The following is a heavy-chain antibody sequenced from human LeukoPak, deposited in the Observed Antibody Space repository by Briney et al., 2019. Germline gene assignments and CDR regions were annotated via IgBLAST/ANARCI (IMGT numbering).Heavy chain of an antibody. CDR1: GGSISSSSYY. V-gene: IGHV4-39*01. CDR2: IYYSGST. CDR3: ARRLNYYDSSGYYYASTYYFDY. D-gene: IGHD3-22*01. Sequence: SETLSLTCTVSGGSISSSSYYWGWIRQPPGKGLEWIGSIYYSGSTYYNPSLKSRVTLSVDTSKNQFSLKLSSVTAADTAVYYCARRLNYYDSSGYYYASTYYFDYWGQGTLVTVSS. J-gene: IGHJ4*02.